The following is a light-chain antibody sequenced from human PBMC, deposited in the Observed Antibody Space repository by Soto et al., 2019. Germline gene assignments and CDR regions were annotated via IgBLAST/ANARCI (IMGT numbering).Light chain of an antibody. CDR2: EVS. CDR3: MQSIQLPLT. V-gene: IGKV2D-29*01. CDR1: QSLLRFDGKTY. Sequence: DVVLTQTPLSLSVTPGQPASISCKSSQSLLRFDGKTYLYWYLQRPGQPPQPLIYEVSSRFSGVPDKFRGSGSGTDFTLKISRVEAEDVGVYYCMQSIQLPLTFGGGTKVEMK. J-gene: IGKJ4*01.